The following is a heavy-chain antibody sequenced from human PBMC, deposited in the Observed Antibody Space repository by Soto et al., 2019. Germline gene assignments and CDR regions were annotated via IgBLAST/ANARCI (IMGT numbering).Heavy chain of an antibody. CDR2: INHSGST. J-gene: IGHJ4*02. CDR3: ARLGVVVAATDY. CDR1: GGSFSGYY. V-gene: IGHV4-34*01. D-gene: IGHD2-15*01. Sequence: PSETLSLTCAVYGGSFSGYYWSWIRQPPGKGLEWIGEINHSGSTNYNPSLKSRVTISVDTSKNQFSLKLSSVTAADTAVYYCARLGVVVAATDYWGQGTLVTVSS.